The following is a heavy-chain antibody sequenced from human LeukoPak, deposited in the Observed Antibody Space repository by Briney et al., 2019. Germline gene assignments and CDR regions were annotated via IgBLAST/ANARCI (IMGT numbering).Heavy chain of an antibody. Sequence: SETLSLACAVSGGSISSSNWWSWVRQPPGKGLEWIGGIYHSGSTNYNPSLKSRVTISVDKSKNQFSLKLSSVTAADTAVYYCARDGFNDFWSGSYYMDVWGKGTTVTVSS. J-gene: IGHJ6*03. D-gene: IGHD3-3*01. CDR3: ARDGFNDFWSGSYYMDV. V-gene: IGHV4-4*02. CDR2: IYHSGST. CDR1: GGSISSSNW.